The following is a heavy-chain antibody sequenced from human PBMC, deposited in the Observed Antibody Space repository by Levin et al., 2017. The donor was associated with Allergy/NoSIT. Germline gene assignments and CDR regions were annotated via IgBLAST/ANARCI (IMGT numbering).Heavy chain of an antibody. J-gene: IGHJ6*02. D-gene: IGHD6-13*01. CDR1: GFTFSNYG. V-gene: IGHV3-30*18. CDR3: AKDHKAATGSASLYGMDV. CDR2: MSYNGTNK. Sequence: PGESLKISCAASGFTFSNYGMHWVREAPGRGLEWGAVMSYNGTNKYCADSVKGRFTISRDNSKNTLFLQMSSLRAEDTAVYYCAKDHKAATGSASLYGMDVWGQGTTVTVSS.